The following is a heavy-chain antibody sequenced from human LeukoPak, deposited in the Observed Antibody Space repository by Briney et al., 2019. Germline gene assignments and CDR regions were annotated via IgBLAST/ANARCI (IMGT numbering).Heavy chain of an antibody. CDR2: ISGSGGST. D-gene: IGHD7-27*01. J-gene: IGHJ6*04. CDR3: AKGRGDFYYYYYGMDV. Sequence: AGGSLRLSCAASGFTFSNYGFHWVRQAPGKGLEWVSAISGSGGSTYYADSVKGRFTISRDNSKNTLYLQMNSLRAEDTAVYYCAKGRGDFYYYYYGMDVWGKGTTVTVSS. CDR1: GFTFSNYG. V-gene: IGHV3-23*01.